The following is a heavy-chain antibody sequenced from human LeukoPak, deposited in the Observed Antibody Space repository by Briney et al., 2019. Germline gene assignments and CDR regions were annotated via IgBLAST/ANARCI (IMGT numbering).Heavy chain of an antibody. CDR1: GFTFSSYS. D-gene: IGHD1/OR15-1a*01. Sequence: GGSLRLSCAASGFTFSSYSMNWVRQAPGKGLEWVSSISSSSSYIYYADSVKGRFTISRDNAKNSLYLQMNSLRAEDTAVYYCARDLGLYNWNTNNFDYWGQGTLVTVSS. CDR2: ISSSSSYI. V-gene: IGHV3-21*01. J-gene: IGHJ4*02. CDR3: ARDLGLYNWNTNNFDY.